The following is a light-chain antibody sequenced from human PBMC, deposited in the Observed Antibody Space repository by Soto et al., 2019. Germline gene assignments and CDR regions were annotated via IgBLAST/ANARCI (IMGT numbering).Light chain of an antibody. CDR2: DAS. Sequence: EIVVTQSPATLSLYPGERATLSCRASQSVSSYLAWYQQKPGQAPRLLIYDASNRATGIPARFSGSASGTDFTLTISSLEPEDVAVYYCQQRSNWPLFTFGPGTKVDI. V-gene: IGKV3-11*01. CDR3: QQRSNWPLFT. CDR1: QSVSSY. J-gene: IGKJ3*01.